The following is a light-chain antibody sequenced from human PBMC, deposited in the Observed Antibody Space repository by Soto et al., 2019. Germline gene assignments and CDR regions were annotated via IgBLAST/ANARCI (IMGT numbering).Light chain of an antibody. CDR2: GAS. V-gene: IGKV3-20*01. Sequence: EIVLTQSPATPSLSPGESATLSCRASQSVSSYLAWYPQKPGQATRLVIYGASRRATGIPDRLSGSASGTDFTLTISRLETEDFAVYFCQQYSDLPMTFGQGTRLE. CDR1: QSVSSY. CDR3: QQYSDLPMT. J-gene: IGKJ5*01.